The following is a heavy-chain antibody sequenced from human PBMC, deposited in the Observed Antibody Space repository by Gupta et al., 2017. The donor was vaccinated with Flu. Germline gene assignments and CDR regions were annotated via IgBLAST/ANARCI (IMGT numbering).Heavy chain of an antibody. CDR1: GFDFNKYS. V-gene: IGHV3-48*02. CDR3: ARDETPLTMTTYYFDY. J-gene: IGHJ4*02. Sequence: VQLVESGGGLVQPGGSLRLACAGSGFDFNKYSLTWVRQSPGRGLEWIAYISHSSYTIYYAESVRGRFIISRDNAQSMLYLQMDGLRDDDSAVYYCARDETPLTMTTYYFDYWGQGTLVTVSS. CDR2: ISHSSYTI. D-gene: IGHD1-1*01.